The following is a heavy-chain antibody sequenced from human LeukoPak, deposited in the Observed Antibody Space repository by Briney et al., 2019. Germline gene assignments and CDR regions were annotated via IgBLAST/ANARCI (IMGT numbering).Heavy chain of an antibody. Sequence: ASVKVSCKASGYTFTGYYMHWVRQAPGQGLEWMGWINPNSGGTNYAQKFQGRVTMTRDTSISTAYMELSRLRSDDTAVYYCARAVSEFSSSAGDYWGQGTLVTVSS. CDR3: ARAVSEFSSSAGDY. CDR2: INPNSGGT. CDR1: GYTFTGYY. J-gene: IGHJ4*02. V-gene: IGHV1-2*02. D-gene: IGHD6-6*01.